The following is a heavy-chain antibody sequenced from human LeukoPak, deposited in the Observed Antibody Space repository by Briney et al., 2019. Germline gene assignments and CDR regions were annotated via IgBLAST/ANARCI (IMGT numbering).Heavy chain of an antibody. V-gene: IGHV4-4*07. J-gene: IGHJ6*02. CDR3: ARDPLHQSPYYYGSGSYYSYYGMDV. D-gene: IGHD3-10*01. CDR1: GGSISSYY. CDR2: IYNSGST. Sequence: SETLSLTCTVSGGSISSYYWSWIRQPAGKGLEWIGRIYNSGSTNYNPSLKSRVTMSVDTSKNQFSLKLSSVTAADTAVYYCARDPLHQSPYYYGSGSYYSYYGMDVWGQGTTVTVSS.